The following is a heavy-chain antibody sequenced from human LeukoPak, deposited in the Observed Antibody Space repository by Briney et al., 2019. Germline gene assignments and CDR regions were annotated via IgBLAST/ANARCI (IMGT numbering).Heavy chain of an antibody. CDR3: ARDDYYDSSGYYGFGY. J-gene: IGHJ4*02. Sequence: GGSLRLSCAASGFTFSSYEMNWVRQAPGKGLEWVSYISSSGNSIYYADSVKGRFTISRDNAKNSLYLQMNSLRAEDTAVYYCARDDYYDSSGYYGFGYWGQGTLVTVSS. CDR1: GFTFSSYE. D-gene: IGHD3-22*01. CDR2: ISSSGNSI. V-gene: IGHV3-48*03.